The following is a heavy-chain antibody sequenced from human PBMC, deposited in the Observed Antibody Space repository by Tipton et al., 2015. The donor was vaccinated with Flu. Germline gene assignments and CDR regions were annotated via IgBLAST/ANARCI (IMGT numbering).Heavy chain of an antibody. CDR3: ARRYYYDSSGYDY. Sequence: TLSLTCTVSGGSISSSSYYWGWIRQPPGKGLEWIGSIYYSGSTYYNPSLKSRVTISVDTSKNQFSLKLSSVTAADTAVYYCARRYYYDSSGYDYWGQGTLVTGSS. J-gene: IGHJ4*02. D-gene: IGHD3-22*01. CDR1: GGSISSSSYY. V-gene: IGHV4-39*01. CDR2: IYYSGST.